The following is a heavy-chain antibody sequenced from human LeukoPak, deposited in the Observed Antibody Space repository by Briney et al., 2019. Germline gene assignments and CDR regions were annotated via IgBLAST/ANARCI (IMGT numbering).Heavy chain of an antibody. V-gene: IGHV3-33*06. CDR2: IWYDGSNK. J-gene: IGHJ6*03. CDR1: GFTFSNYW. CDR3: AKDGGSSGWSYYYYYMDV. Sequence: GGSLRLSCAASGFTFSNYWMHWVRQAPGKGLVWVAVIWYDGSNKYYADSVKGRFTISRDNSKNTLYLQMNSLRAEDTAVYYCAKDGGSSGWSYYYYYMDVWGKGTTVTVSS. D-gene: IGHD6-19*01.